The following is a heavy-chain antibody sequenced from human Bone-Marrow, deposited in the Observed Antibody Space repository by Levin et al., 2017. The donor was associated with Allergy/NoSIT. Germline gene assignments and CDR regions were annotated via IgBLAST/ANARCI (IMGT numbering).Heavy chain of an antibody. CDR2: IYPGDSDT. V-gene: IGHV5-51*01. D-gene: IGHD3-22*01. J-gene: IGHJ4*02. Sequence: GESLKISCKGSGYDFTSFWIGWVRQMPGKGLEWIGMIYPGDSDTRYGPSFEGQVTMSADKSLNTAYLQWSSLKASDTALYFCARRAYSSGPTDFWGQGTLVSVSS. CDR3: ARRAYSSGPTDF. CDR1: GYDFTSFW.